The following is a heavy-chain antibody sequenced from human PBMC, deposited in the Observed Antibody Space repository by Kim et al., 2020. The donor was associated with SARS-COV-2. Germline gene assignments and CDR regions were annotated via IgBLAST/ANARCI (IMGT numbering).Heavy chain of an antibody. CDR3: ARGPEALWFGELRPTFDY. J-gene: IGHJ4*02. CDR2: YYYSGST. D-gene: IGHD3-10*01. CDR1: GGPISSSSYY. V-gene: IGHV4-39*07. Sequence: SETLSLTCTVSGGPISSSSYYWGWIRQPPGQGLEWIGSYYYSGSTYYNPSLKSRVTISVDTSKNQFSLKLSSVTAADTAVYYCARGPEALWFGELRPTFDYWGQGTLVTVSS.